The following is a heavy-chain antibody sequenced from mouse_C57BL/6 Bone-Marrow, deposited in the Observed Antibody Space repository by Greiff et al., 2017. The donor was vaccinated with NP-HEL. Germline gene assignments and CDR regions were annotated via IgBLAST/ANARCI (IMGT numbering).Heavy chain of an antibody. CDR1: GFTFSSYG. Sequence: VQLQQSGGDLVKPGGSLKLSCAASGFTFSSYGMSWVRQTPDKRLEWVATISSGGSYTYYPDSVKGRFTISRDNAKNTLYLQMSSLKSEDTAMYYCASNYEAYWGQGTLVTVSA. CDR3: ASNYEAY. CDR2: ISSGGSYT. V-gene: IGHV5-6*01. D-gene: IGHD2-1*01. J-gene: IGHJ3*01.